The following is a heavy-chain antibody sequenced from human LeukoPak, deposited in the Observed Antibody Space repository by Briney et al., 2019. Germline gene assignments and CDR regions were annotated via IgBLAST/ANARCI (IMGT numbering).Heavy chain of an antibody. CDR3: TTTPHYYDYY. CDR2: IKSKTHGGTT. J-gene: IGHJ4*02. D-gene: IGHD3-22*01. CDR1: GFTFSNAW. V-gene: IGHV3-15*01. Sequence: PGGSLRLSCAASGFTFSNAWMSWVRQAPGKGLEWVGRIKSKTHGGTTDYAAPVKGRFTISRDDSKNTLYLQMNSLKTEDTAVYYCTTTPHYYDYYWGQGTLVTVSS.